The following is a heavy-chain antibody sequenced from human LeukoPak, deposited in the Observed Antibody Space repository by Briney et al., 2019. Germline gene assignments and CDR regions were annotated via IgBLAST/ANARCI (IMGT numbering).Heavy chain of an antibody. CDR2: INPNSGGT. CDR3: ARDLSTAMARFDY. CDR1: GYTFTGYY. J-gene: IGHJ4*02. Sequence: ASVKVSCKASGYTFTGYYMHWVRQAPGQGLEWMGWINPNSGGTNYAQKFQGRVTMTRDTSISTAYTELSRLRSDDTAVYYCARDLSTAMARFDYWGQGTLVTVSS. V-gene: IGHV1-2*02. D-gene: IGHD5-18*01.